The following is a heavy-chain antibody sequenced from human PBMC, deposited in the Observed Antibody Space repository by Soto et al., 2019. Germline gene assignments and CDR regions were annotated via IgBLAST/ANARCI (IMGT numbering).Heavy chain of an antibody. V-gene: IGHV1-46*01. D-gene: IGHD2-21*01. CDR1: GYTFTTYY. Sequence: ASVKVSCKASGYTFTTYYMHWVRQPPGQGLEWMGIINPSGGTTTYAQKFQGRVAMTRDTSTSTVYMELSSLRSEDTAVYYCARRYCGGKYLYYYYGMDVWGQGTTVTVSS. J-gene: IGHJ6*02. CDR3: ARRYCGGKYLYYYYGMDV. CDR2: INPSGGTT.